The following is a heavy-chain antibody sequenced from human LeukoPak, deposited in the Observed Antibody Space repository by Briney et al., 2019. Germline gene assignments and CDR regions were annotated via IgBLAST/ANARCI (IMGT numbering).Heavy chain of an antibody. Sequence: QTWGSLRLSCAASEFTFSSYAMNWVRQVPGKGLEWVSAMSGSGGSTYYADSVKGRFTISRDNSKNTLYLQMNSLRAEDTAVYYCARAPLPRDIVVVVAAKRKYWYFDLWGRGTLVTVSS. J-gene: IGHJ2*01. CDR1: EFTFSSYA. CDR2: MSGSGGST. V-gene: IGHV3-23*01. D-gene: IGHD2-15*01. CDR3: ARAPLPRDIVVVVAAKRKYWYFDL.